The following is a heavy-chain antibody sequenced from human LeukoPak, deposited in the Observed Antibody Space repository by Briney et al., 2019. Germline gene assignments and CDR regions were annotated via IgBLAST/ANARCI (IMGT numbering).Heavy chain of an antibody. CDR3: AREEYSSSYYFDY. D-gene: IGHD6-6*01. Sequence: PGGSLRLSCAASGFTFSSYSMNWVRQAPGKGLEWVSYISSSSSTIYYADSVKGRFTISRDNAKNSLYLQMNSLRAEDTAVYYCAREEYSSSYYFDYWGQGTLVTVSS. CDR2: ISSSSSTI. V-gene: IGHV3-48*01. CDR1: GFTFSSYS. J-gene: IGHJ4*02.